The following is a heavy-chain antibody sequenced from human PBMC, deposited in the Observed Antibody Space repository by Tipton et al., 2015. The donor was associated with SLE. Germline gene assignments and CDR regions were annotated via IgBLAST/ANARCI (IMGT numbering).Heavy chain of an antibody. Sequence: GSLRLSCAASGFTFDDYTMHWVRQAPGKGLEWVSLISWDGGSTYYADSVKGRFTISRDNSKNTLYLQMNSLRAEDTAVYYCAKGGRIAAAGQTAGFLYYYYYMDVWGKGTTVTVSS. D-gene: IGHD6-13*01. CDR3: AKGGRIAAAGQTAGFLYYYYYMDV. V-gene: IGHV3-43*01. J-gene: IGHJ6*03. CDR1: GFTFDDYT. CDR2: ISWDGGST.